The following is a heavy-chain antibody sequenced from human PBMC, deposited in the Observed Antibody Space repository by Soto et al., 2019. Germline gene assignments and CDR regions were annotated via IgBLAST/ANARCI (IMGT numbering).Heavy chain of an antibody. CDR3: EGQSMVRGVMEDY. CDR2: INTDGGST. D-gene: IGHD3-10*01. Sequence: EVQLVESGGGLVQPGGSLRLSCAASGLTFSSYWMHWVRQAPGKGLVWVSRINTDGGSTGYADSVKGRFTISRDNAKNTLYLQMNSLRDEDTAVYYCEGQSMVRGVMEDYWGQGTLVTVSS. CDR1: GLTFSSYW. V-gene: IGHV3-74*01. J-gene: IGHJ4*02.